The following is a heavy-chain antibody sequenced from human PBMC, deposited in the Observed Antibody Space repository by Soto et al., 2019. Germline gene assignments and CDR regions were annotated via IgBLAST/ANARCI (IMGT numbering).Heavy chain of an antibody. CDR2: ISYDGSNK. CDR3: ARDVRDLYYYDSSGYLPFDY. V-gene: IGHV3-30-3*01. D-gene: IGHD3-22*01. Sequence: PGGSLRLSCAASGFTFSSYAMHWVRQAPGKGLEWVAVISYDGSNKYYADSVKGRFTISRDNSKNSLYLQMNSLRDEDTAVYYCARDVRDLYYYDSSGYLPFDYWGQGTLVTVSS. J-gene: IGHJ4*02. CDR1: GFTFSSYA.